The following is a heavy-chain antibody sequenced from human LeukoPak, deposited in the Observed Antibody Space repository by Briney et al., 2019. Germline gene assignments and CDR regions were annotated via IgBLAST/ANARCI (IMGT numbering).Heavy chain of an antibody. CDR2: IYYSGST. CDR1: GGSIRSSSYF. CDR3: ARLPTIVVVPAARNAFDI. J-gene: IGHJ3*02. V-gene: IGHV4-39*01. Sequence: KPSETLSLTCSVSGGSIRSSSYFWAWIRQPPGKGLEWIGNIYYSGSTYYNPSLKSRVTISVDTSKNQFSLKLSSVTAADTAVYYCARLPTIVVVPAARNAFDIWGQGTMVTVSS. D-gene: IGHD2-2*01.